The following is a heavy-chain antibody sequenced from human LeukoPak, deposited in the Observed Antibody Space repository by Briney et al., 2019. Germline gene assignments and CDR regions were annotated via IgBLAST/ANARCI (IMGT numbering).Heavy chain of an antibody. V-gene: IGHV3-21*01. CDR1: GFSFGDYD. J-gene: IGHJ1*01. CDR3: GRAFPPLRTSSAGDL. CDR2: ISGRSSHV. D-gene: IGHD3-16*01. Sequence: GGSLRLSCSASGFSFGDYDMNWVRQAPGKGLEWVSAISGRSSHVYYGESVKGRFTISRDNAKNSLYLQLDSLGVEVTAVYYCGRAFPPLRTSSAGDLWGQGTLVTVSS.